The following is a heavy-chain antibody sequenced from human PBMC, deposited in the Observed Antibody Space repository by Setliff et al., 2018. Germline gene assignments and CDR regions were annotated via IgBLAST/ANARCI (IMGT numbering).Heavy chain of an antibody. D-gene: IGHD3-10*01. J-gene: IGHJ6*02. V-gene: IGHV4-38-2*01. CDR2: IFQSGNT. CDR3: ATLLANYGSGMDV. CDR1: GSSIISDYY. Sequence: LPEPLSLTCAVSGSSIISDYYWVWIRQPPGRGLEWIGSIFQSGNTYYNPSLKSRVTISVDTSKNQFSLKVNSVTAADTAVYYCATLLANYGSGMDVWGQGTTVTVSS.